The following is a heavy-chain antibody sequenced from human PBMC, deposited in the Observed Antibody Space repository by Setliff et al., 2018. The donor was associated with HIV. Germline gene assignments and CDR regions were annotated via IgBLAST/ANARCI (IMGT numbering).Heavy chain of an antibody. CDR2: ISHSDNT. CDR1: YFSIDNGYY. Sequence: SETLSLTCTVSYFSIDNGYYWGWIRQPPGKGLEWIASISHSDNTYYNPSLKSRVSISLDTSKNQFSLKLTSVTAADMGVYYCARGRKKTLAVSGTRYFDFWGQGTLVTVSS. J-gene: IGHJ4*02. D-gene: IGHD6-19*01. CDR3: ARGRKKTLAVSGTRYFDF. V-gene: IGHV4-38-2*02.